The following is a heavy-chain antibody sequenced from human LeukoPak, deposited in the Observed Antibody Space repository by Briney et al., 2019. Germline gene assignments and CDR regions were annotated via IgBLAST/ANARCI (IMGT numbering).Heavy chain of an antibody. CDR2: IYYSGST. J-gene: IGHJ2*01. V-gene: IGHV4-39*01. Sequence: PSETLSLTCTVSGRSISSSSYYWGWIRQPPGKGLEWIGSIYYSGSTYYNPSLKSRVTISVDTSKNQFSLKLSSVTAADTAVYSSARPPRYCISTSCYWYFDLWGRGTLVTVSS. CDR1: GRSISSSSYY. D-gene: IGHD2-2*01. CDR3: ARPPRYCISTSCYWYFDL.